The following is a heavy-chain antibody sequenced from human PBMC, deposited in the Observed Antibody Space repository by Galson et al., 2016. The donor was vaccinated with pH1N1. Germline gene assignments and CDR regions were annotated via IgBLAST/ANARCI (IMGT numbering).Heavy chain of an antibody. D-gene: IGHD4-17*01. Sequence: SLRLSCAASGFTFSNYVIYWLRQAPGKGLEWVSSISGSGHSTYYAGSVKGRFTISRDNSKNTVYLQMHSLRAEDTGLYYCAKGGYGDYGLDVFDIWGQGIMVTVSS. V-gene: IGHV3-23*01. CDR3: AKGGYGDYGLDVFDI. CDR2: ISGSGHST. CDR1: GFTFSNYV. J-gene: IGHJ3*02.